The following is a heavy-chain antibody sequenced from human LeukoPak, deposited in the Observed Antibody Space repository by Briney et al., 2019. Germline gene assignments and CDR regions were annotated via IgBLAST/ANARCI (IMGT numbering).Heavy chain of an antibody. CDR3: ARDLIVGTTIRYYFDY. V-gene: IGHV3-48*01. CDR1: GFTFSSYS. CDR2: ISDSSDTM. J-gene: IGHJ4*02. D-gene: IGHD1-26*01. Sequence: GGSLRLSCAASGFTFSSYSMNWVRQAPGKGLEWVSYISDSSDTMYYADSVKGRFTISRDNAKNSLYLQMNSLRAEDTAVYYCARDLIVGTTIRYYFDYWGQGTLVTVSS.